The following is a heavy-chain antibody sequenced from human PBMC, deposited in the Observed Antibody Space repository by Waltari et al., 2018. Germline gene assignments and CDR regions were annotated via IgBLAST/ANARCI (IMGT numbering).Heavy chain of an antibody. J-gene: IGHJ4*02. CDR1: GYSISSGYY. D-gene: IGHD3-3*01. Sequence: QVQLQESGPGLVKPSETLSLTCAVSGYSISSGYYLGWTRHPPGKGLEWIGSIYHSGSTYYNPSLKSRVTISVDTSKNQFSLKLSSVTAADTAVYYCARQWALRLPRGDFDYWGQGTLVTVSS. CDR2: IYHSGST. CDR3: ARQWALRLPRGDFDY. V-gene: IGHV4-38-2*01.